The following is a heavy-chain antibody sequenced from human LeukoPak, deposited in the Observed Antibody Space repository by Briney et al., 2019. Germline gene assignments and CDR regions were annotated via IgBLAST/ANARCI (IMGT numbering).Heavy chain of an antibody. CDR3: AKGGNYFDSSDNFNWFDS. CDR2: ISGSGLKR. D-gene: IGHD3-22*01. Sequence: QPGGSLRLSCAGSGFIFSAHGMAWVRQAPGKTLEWVSAISGSGLKRYYAESVKDRFTISRDNFNNTFFLQMNNLTADDMATFYCAKGGNYFDSSDNFNWFDSWGQGTPVTVSS. J-gene: IGHJ5*01. CDR1: GFIFSAHG. V-gene: IGHV3-23*01.